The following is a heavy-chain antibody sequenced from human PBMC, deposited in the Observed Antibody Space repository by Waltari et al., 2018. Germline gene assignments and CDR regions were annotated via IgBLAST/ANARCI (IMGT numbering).Heavy chain of an antibody. V-gene: IGHV4-59*01. CDR3: ARVKDKWSSSLGFDY. J-gene: IGHJ4*02. Sequence: QVQLQESGPGLVKPSETLSLTCTVSGGSISSSSWSWIRQPPGKGLEWIGYIYYSGSTNYNPSLKSRVTISVDTSKNQFSLKLSSVTAADTAVYYCARVKDKWSSSLGFDYWGQGTLVTVSS. D-gene: IGHD6-6*01. CDR1: GGSISSSS. CDR2: IYYSGST.